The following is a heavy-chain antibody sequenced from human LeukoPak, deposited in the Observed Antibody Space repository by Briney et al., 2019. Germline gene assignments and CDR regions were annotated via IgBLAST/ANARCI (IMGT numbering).Heavy chain of an antibody. Sequence: PGGSLRLSCAVSEFSVSTSYMSWVRQAPGKGLEWVSSISSSSSYIYYADSVKGRFTISRDNAKNSLYLQMNSLRAEDTAVYYCARDPYNWNDVTNWFDPWGQGTLVTVSS. V-gene: IGHV3-21*01. D-gene: IGHD1-1*01. CDR1: EFSVSTSY. CDR2: ISSSSSYI. CDR3: ARDPYNWNDVTNWFDP. J-gene: IGHJ5*02.